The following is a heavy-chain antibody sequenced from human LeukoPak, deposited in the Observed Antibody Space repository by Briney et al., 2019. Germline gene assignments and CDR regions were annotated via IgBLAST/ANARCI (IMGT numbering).Heavy chain of an antibody. CDR2: INHSGST. CDR1: GGSFSGYY. V-gene: IGHV4-34*01. CDR3: AGGQVTMVRGVILSFDY. D-gene: IGHD3-10*01. J-gene: IGHJ4*02. Sequence: PSETLSLTCAVYGGSFSGYYWSWIRQXPXKXLEWIGEINHSGSTNYNPSLKSRVTISVDTSKNQFSLKLSSVTAADTAVYYCAGGQVTMVRGVILSFDYWGQGTLVTVSS.